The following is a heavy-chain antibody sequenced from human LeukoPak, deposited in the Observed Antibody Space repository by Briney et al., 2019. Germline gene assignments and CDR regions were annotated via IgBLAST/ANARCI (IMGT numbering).Heavy chain of an antibody. D-gene: IGHD1-26*01. CDR3: ATGRTWWDLLNY. CDR1: GHTLTELS. V-gene: IGHV1-24*01. CDR2: LDPEAGEM. J-gene: IGHJ4*02. Sequence: ASVKVSCKVSGHTLTELSLHWVRQAPGKGLEWMGGLDPEAGEMIYSQKFQGRVTMTEDTSTDIAYMEMGSLRSEDTAVYYCATGRTWWDLLNYWGQGTLVTVSS.